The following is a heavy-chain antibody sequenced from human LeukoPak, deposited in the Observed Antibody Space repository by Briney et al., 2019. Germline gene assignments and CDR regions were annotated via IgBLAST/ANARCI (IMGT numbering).Heavy chain of an antibody. CDR1: GFTFSDYY. V-gene: IGHV3-11*06. CDR3: ARALETGYSSSWYSLTFDY. J-gene: IGHJ4*02. Sequence: GGSLRLSCAASGFTFSDYYMSWIRQAPGKGLEWVSYVSSSSRYTNYADSVKGRFTISRDNAKNSLYLQMNSLRAEDTAVYYCARALETGYSSSWYSLTFDYWGQGTLVTVSS. CDR2: VSSSSRYT. D-gene: IGHD6-13*01.